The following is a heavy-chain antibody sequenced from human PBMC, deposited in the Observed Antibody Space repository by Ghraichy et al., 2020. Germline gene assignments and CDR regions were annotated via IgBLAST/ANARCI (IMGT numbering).Heavy chain of an antibody. CDR2: IYSGGST. CDR3: ARVTMVRGVISAFDI. D-gene: IGHD3-10*01. CDR1: GFTVSSNY. V-gene: IGHV3-53*01. Sequence: GGSLRLSCAASGFTVSSNYMSWVRQAPGKGLEWVSVIYSGGSTYYADSVKGRFTISRDNSKNTLYLQMNSLRAEDTAVYYCARVTMVRGVISAFDIWGQGTMVTVSS. J-gene: IGHJ3*02.